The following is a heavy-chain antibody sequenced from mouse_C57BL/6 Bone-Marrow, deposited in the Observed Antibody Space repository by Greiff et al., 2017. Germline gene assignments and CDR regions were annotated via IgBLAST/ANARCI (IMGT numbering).Heavy chain of an antibody. CDR3: AIPYSYDSHYYAMDY. V-gene: IGHV1-74*01. D-gene: IGHD1-1*01. Sequence: QVQLQQPGAELVKPGASVKVSCKASGYTFTSYWMHWVKQRPGQGLEWIGRIHPSDSDTNYNQKFKGKATLTVDKSSSTAYMQLSSLTSADSSVYYCAIPYSYDSHYYAMDYWGQGTSVTVSS. CDR2: IHPSDSDT. J-gene: IGHJ4*01. CDR1: GYTFTSYW.